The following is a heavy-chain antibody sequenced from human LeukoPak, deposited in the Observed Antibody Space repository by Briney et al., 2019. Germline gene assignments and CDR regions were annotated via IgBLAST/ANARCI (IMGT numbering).Heavy chain of an antibody. J-gene: IGHJ6*02. CDR2: ICSGGTT. CDR1: GFTVSNNY. V-gene: IGHV3-53*01. D-gene: IGHD3-10*01. CDR3: ARGLYYYGSGGHYWGMDV. Sequence: PGGSLRLSCAASGFTVSNNYMSWGRQAPGKGLEWVSVICSGGTTYYADSVKGRFTISRDNSKNTLYLQMNSLRAEDTAVYYCARGLYYYGSGGHYWGMDVWGQGTTVTVSS.